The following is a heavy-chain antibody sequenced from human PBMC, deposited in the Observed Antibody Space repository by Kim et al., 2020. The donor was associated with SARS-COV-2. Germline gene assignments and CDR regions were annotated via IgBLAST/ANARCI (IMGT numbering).Heavy chain of an antibody. CDR1: GFSFRDSF. V-gene: IGHV3-11*01. Sequence: GGSLRLSCEGSGFSFRDSFMNWIRQAPGKGLDWVSHISSSGSTIYYADSVKGRFTISRDNVKNVLYLEMNSLRADDTAVYYCVRGGMTGTIGYWGQGTLV. CDR2: ISSSGSTI. CDR3: VRGGMTGTIGY. D-gene: IGHD1-7*01. J-gene: IGHJ4*02.